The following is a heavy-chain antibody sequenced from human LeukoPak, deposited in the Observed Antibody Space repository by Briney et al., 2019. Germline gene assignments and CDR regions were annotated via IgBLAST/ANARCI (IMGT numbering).Heavy chain of an antibody. J-gene: IGHJ6*03. CDR1: GFTFGDYA. D-gene: IGHD1-1*01. Sequence: GGSLRLSCTASGFTFGDYAMSWVRQAPGKGLEWVGFIRSKAYGGTTEYAASVKGRFTISRDDSKSIAYLQMNSLKTEDTAVYYCTRGVQNYYYMDVWGKGTTVTISS. CDR3: TRGVQNYYYMDV. CDR2: IRSKAYGGTT. V-gene: IGHV3-49*04.